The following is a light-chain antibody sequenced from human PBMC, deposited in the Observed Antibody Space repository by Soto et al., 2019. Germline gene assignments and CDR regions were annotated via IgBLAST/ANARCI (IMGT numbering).Light chain of an antibody. CDR3: QQRADWPIT. CDR1: QGIRND. V-gene: IGKV1-6*01. J-gene: IGKJ5*01. CDR2: AAS. Sequence: IQMTQSPSSLSASVGDRVTITCRASQGIRNDLGWYQQKPGKAPKLLIYAASSLQSGVPSRFSGSGSGTDFTLTISSLEPDDFAVYYCQQRADWPITFGQRTRLEI.